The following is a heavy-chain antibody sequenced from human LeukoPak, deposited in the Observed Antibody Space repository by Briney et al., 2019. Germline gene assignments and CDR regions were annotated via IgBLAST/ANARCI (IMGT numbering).Heavy chain of an antibody. Sequence: PSETLSLTCTVSGGSISSYYWSWIRLPPGKGLEWIGYIYYSGSTNYNPSLKSRVTISVDTSKNQFSLKLSSVTAADTAVYYCARGRAQWRTTLLSVSGYNYWGQGTLVTVSS. CDR2: IYYSGST. D-gene: IGHD1-1*01. CDR1: GGSISSYY. J-gene: IGHJ4*02. CDR3: ARGRAQWRTTLLSVSGYNY. V-gene: IGHV4-59*12.